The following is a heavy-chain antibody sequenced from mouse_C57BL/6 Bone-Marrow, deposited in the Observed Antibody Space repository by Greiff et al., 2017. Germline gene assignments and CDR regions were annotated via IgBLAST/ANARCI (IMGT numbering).Heavy chain of an antibody. CDR2: INPYNGGT. CDR3: ARSHYYGSSYQGAMDY. D-gene: IGHD1-1*01. Sequence: EVQLQQSGPVLVKPGASVKMSCKASGYTFTDSYMNWVKQSHGKSLEWIGVINPYNGGTSYNQKFKGKATLTVDKSSSTAYMELNSLTSEDSAVYYCARSHYYGSSYQGAMDYWGQGTSVTVAS. CDR1: GYTFTDSY. J-gene: IGHJ4*01. V-gene: IGHV1-19*01.